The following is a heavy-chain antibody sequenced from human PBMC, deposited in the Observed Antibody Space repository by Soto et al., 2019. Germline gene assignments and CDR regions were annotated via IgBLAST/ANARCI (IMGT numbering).Heavy chain of an antibody. CDR2: IYYSGST. Sequence: QLQLQESGPGLVKPSETLSLTCTVSGGSISSSSYYWGWIRQPPGKGLEWIGSIYYSGSTYYNPSPKSRVTLSVDTSNNQFPLKLSSVTAADTAVYYCARPWDSSGNAFDIWGQGTMVTVSS. J-gene: IGHJ3*02. D-gene: IGHD3-22*01. V-gene: IGHV4-39*01. CDR1: GGSISSSSYY. CDR3: ARPWDSSGNAFDI.